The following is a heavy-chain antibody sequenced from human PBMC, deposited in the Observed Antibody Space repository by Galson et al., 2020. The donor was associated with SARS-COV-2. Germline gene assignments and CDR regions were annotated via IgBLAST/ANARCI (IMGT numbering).Heavy chain of an antibody. D-gene: IGHD4-17*01. V-gene: IGHV4-39*01. Sequence: SETLSLTCTVSGGSISTTSYFWGWIRQPPGKGLEWIGTTYYSGTTYYNPSLRSRVTISVDTSRNQFSLKLNSVTAADTAVYYCARRGGTVTTQHFELWGRGTLVTVAS. J-gene: IGHJ2*01. CDR3: ARRGGTVTTQHFEL. CDR2: TYYSGTT. CDR1: GGSISTTSYF.